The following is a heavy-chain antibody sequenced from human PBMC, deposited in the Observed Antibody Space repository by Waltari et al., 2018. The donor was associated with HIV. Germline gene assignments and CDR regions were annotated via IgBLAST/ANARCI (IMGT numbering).Heavy chain of an antibody. J-gene: IGHJ4*02. CDR3: AGGMATTSEAH. Sequence: QVHLVESGGGVVQSGRSLRLSCAASGFTLSSYGMHWVRQAPGKGLDWVAVIADDGNYKIYADSVKGRFTISRDDSKNTLYLQMDSLRAEDTAVYYCAGGMATTSEAHWGQGTLVTVSS. V-gene: IGHV3-30*03. CDR1: GFTLSSYG. D-gene: IGHD3-16*01. CDR2: IADDGNYK.